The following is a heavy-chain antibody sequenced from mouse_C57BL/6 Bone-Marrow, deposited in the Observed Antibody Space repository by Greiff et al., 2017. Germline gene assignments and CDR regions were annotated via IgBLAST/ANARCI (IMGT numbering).Heavy chain of an antibody. CDR2: IYPRSGNT. Sequence: QVQLQQSGAELARPGASVKLSCKASGYTFTSYGISWVKQRTGQGLEWIGEIYPRSGNTYYNAKFKGKATLTADKSSSTAYMELRSLTSEDSAVYFCARKGDYYYGSSYAYWGQGTLVTVSA. CDR1: GYTFTSYG. CDR3: ARKGDYYYGSSYAY. V-gene: IGHV1-81*01. J-gene: IGHJ3*01. D-gene: IGHD1-1*01.